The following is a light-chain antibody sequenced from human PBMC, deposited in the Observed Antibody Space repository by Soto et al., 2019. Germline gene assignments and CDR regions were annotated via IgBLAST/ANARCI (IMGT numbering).Light chain of an antibody. CDR3: HQRSNWPPYT. CDR1: QSVSSY. CDR2: DAS. Sequence: EIVLTQSPATLSLSPGDRATLSCRASQSVSSYLAWYQQKPGQAPRLLIHDASNRATGIPARFSGSGSGTDFTLTISSLEPEDFAVYYCHQRSNWPPYTFGQGTKLEIK. J-gene: IGKJ2*01. V-gene: IGKV3-11*01.